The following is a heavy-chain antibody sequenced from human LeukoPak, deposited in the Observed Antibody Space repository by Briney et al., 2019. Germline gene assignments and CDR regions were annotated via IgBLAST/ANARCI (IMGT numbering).Heavy chain of an antibody. D-gene: IGHD3-22*01. CDR1: GGSFSGYY. J-gene: IGHJ4*02. Sequence: PSETLSLTCAVYGGSFSGYYWTWIRQPPGKGLQWIGEIDHGGRTNYDPSLKSRVTMSVDTSKNQFSLKLTSVTAADTAVYYCARYYFDTSGSKPYEYWGQGTLVTVFS. CDR3: ARYYFDTSGSKPYEY. V-gene: IGHV4-34*01. CDR2: IDHGGRT.